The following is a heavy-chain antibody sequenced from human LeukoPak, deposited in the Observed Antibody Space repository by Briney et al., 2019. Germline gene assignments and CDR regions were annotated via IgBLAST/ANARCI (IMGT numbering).Heavy chain of an antibody. D-gene: IGHD3-9*01. V-gene: IGHV3-7*04. CDR1: GFTFSSYA. CDR3: ARVQGGYFDWLLRLDAFDI. Sequence: GGSLRLSCAASGFTFSSYAMSWVRQAPGKGLEWVANIKQDGSEKYYVDSVKGRFTISRDNAKNSLYLQMNSLRAEDTAVYYCARVQGGYFDWLLRLDAFDIWGQGTMVTVSS. CDR2: IKQDGSEK. J-gene: IGHJ3*02.